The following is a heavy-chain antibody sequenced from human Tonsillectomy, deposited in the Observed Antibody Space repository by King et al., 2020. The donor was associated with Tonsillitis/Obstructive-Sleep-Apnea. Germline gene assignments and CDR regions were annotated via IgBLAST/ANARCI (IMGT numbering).Heavy chain of an antibody. J-gene: IGHJ4*02. D-gene: IGHD2-2*01. Sequence: VQLVESGGGLVQPGGSLRLSCAASGFTFSSYSMNWVRQAPGKGLEWGSYISSSSSTIYYADSVKGRFTISRDNAKNSLYLQMNRLRDEDTAVYYCARDRGEYCSSTSCYYFDYWGQGTLVTVSS. CDR1: GFTFSSYS. V-gene: IGHV3-48*02. CDR3: ARDRGEYCSSTSCYYFDY. CDR2: ISSSSSTI.